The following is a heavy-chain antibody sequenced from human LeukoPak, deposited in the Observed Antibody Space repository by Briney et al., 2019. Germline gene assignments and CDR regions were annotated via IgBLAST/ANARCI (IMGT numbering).Heavy chain of an antibody. J-gene: IGHJ1*01. CDR2: IYHSGST. V-gene: IGHV4-4*02. Sequence: PSGTLSLTCAVSGGSISSSNWWSWVRQPPGKGLEWIGEIYHSGSTNYNPSLKSRVTISVDTSKNQFSLKLSSVAAADTAVYYCAKGKKGSAITMIVVVRNAEYFQHWGQGTLVTVSS. CDR3: AKGKKGSAITMIVVVRNAEYFQH. D-gene: IGHD3-22*01. CDR1: GGSISSSNW.